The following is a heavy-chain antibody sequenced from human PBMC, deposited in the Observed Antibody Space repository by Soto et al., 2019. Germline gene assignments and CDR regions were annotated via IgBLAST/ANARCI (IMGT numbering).Heavy chain of an antibody. D-gene: IGHD4-17*01. V-gene: IGHV3-13*01. CDR1: GFTFSSYD. Sequence: GGPLRLSCAASGFTFSSYDMHWVRQATGKGLEWVSAIGTAGDTYYPGSVKGRFTISRENAKNSLYLQMNSLRAGDTAVYYCARVKQDGYFDYWGQGTLVTVSS. CDR2: IGTAGDT. CDR3: ARVKQDGYFDY. J-gene: IGHJ4*02.